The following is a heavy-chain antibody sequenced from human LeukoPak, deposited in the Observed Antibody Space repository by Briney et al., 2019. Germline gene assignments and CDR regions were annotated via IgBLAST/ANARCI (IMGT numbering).Heavy chain of an antibody. D-gene: IGHD3-10*01. CDR2: IGTAGDA. V-gene: IGHV3-13*01. Sequence: PGGALRLSCAASGFTFSSYVMHWVCQATGKGLEWVSAIGTAGDAYYPGSAKGRFTISRENAKNSLCLQRNSLRAGDTAVYYCARDYRGGFDIWGQGTMVNVSS. J-gene: IGHJ3*02. CDR1: GFTFSSYV. CDR3: ARDYRGGFDI.